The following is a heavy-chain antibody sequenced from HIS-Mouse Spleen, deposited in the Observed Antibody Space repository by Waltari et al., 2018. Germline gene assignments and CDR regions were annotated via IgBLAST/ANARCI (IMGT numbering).Heavy chain of an antibody. V-gene: IGHV1-8*01. Sequence: QVQLVQSGAEVKKPGASVKVSCKASGYTFTSYDINWVRQATGQGLEWMGWRNTKQGNKGDAQKFQGRVTMTRNTSISTAYMELSSLRAGDTAVYYCARGHDYSNYFDYWGQGTLVTVSS. CDR2: RNTKQGNK. CDR3: ARGHDYSNYFDY. J-gene: IGHJ4*02. D-gene: IGHD4-4*01. CDR1: GYTFTSYD.